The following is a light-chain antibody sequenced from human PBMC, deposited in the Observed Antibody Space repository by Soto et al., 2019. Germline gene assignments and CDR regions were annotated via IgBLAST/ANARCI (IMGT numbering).Light chain of an antibody. CDR1: SSDVGGYNY. CDR3: SSYTSSSTLV. J-gene: IGLJ1*01. V-gene: IGLV2-14*01. CDR2: DVS. Sequence: QSALTQPASVSGSHGQSITISCTGTSSDVGGYNYVSWYQQHPGKAPKLMIYDVSNRPSGVSNRFSGSKSGNTASLTISGLQAEDAADYYCSSYTSSSTLVFGTGTKLTVL.